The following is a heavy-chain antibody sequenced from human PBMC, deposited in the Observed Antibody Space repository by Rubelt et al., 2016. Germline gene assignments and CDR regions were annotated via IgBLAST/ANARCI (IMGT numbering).Heavy chain of an antibody. CDR1: GYSISSGYY. CDR2: VYHSGSA. Sequence: QVHLQESGPGLVKPSETLSLTCTVSGYSISSGYYWGWIRQPPGKGLEWIGSVYHSGSAYYNPSLKSRVTISVDTSKNQFSLKLSAVTAADTAVYYCAAAPDSSGYYGNFDYWGQGTLVTVSS. J-gene: IGHJ4*02. V-gene: IGHV4-38-2*02. D-gene: IGHD3-22*01. CDR3: AAAPDSSGYYGNFDY.